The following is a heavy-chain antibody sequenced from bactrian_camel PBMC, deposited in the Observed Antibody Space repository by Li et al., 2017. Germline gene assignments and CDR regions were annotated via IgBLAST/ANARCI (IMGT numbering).Heavy chain of an antibody. D-gene: IGHD3*01. V-gene: IGHV3S40*01. J-gene: IGHJ4*01. CDR1: GYTYSRYY. Sequence: VQLVESGGGSVQAGGSLGLTCAASGYTYSRYYMAWFRQAPGKEREGVAAIGADGRTTYSDSAKGRFTSSRDNRKRMVYLQMNSLKREDTAVYYCVTGSYGYWGQGTQVTVS. CDR3: VTGSYGY. CDR2: IGADGRT.